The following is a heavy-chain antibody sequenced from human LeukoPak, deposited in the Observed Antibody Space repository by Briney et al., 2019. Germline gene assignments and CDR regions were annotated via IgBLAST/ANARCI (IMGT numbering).Heavy chain of an antibody. V-gene: IGHV4-39*01. CDR3: ARQTDYYDSSGYYIDAFDI. J-gene: IGHJ3*02. Sequence: PSETLSLTCTVSGGSISSSSYYWGWIRQPPGKGLEWIGSIYYSGSTYYNPSLKSRVTISVDMSKNQFSLKLSSVTAADTAVYYCARQTDYYDSSGYYIDAFDIWGQGTMVTVSS. CDR2: IYYSGST. D-gene: IGHD3-22*01. CDR1: GGSISSSSYY.